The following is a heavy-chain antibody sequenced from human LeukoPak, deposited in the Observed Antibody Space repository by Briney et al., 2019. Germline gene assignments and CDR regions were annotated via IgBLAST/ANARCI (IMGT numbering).Heavy chain of an antibody. CDR3: ARGSGWYYF. CDR1: GGSISSYY. D-gene: IGHD6-19*01. J-gene: IGHJ4*02. V-gene: IGHV4-59*01. CDR2: IYYTGRT. Sequence: SETLSLTCTVSGGSISSYYWSWIRQPPGKGLEWIGYIYYTGRTNYNPSLKSRVTISVYTSKNQFSLKLGSVAAADAAVYYCARGSGWYYFWGQGTPVTVSS.